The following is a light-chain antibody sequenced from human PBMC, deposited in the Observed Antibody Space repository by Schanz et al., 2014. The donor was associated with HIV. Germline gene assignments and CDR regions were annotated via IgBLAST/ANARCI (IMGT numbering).Light chain of an antibody. CDR2: GAS. Sequence: EIVLTQSPGTLSLSPGERATLSCRASQTVTSDFLAWYQQTPGQAPRLLIYGASSRATGIPDRFSGSGSGTDFTLTISSLEPEDSAVYYCQQYGGSPTFGQGTKVEIK. J-gene: IGKJ1*01. CDR1: QTVTSDF. V-gene: IGKV3-20*01. CDR3: QQYGGSPT.